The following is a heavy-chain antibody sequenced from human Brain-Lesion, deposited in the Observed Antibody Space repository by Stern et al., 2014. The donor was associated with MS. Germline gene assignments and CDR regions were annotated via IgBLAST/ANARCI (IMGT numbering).Heavy chain of an antibody. CDR3: ARVTGDGFGHGYSSFYGLDV. Sequence: QLQLQESGPGLVKPSQTLSLTCTVSDDSINSDIYYWSWIRQPPGKGLEWIGYIYYRGSSYYNPSLKSRVTMSLDTSKNQFSLRLGSVTAADTAVYYCARVTGDGFGHGYSSFYGLDVWGQGTTVTVSS. CDR1: DDSINSDIYY. CDR2: IYYRGSS. V-gene: IGHV4-30-4*01. J-gene: IGHJ6*02. D-gene: IGHD1-20*01.